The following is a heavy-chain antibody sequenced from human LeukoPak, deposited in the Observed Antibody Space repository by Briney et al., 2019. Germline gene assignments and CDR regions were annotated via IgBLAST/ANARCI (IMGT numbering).Heavy chain of an antibody. CDR2: INHSGST. J-gene: IGHJ4*02. CDR1: GGSFSGYY. D-gene: IGHD1-1*01. CDR3: ASTSSHNN. V-gene: IGHV4-34*01. Sequence: SETLSLTCAVYGGSFSGYYWSWIRQPPGKGLEWIGGINHSGSTNYNPSLKSRVTISVDTSKNQFSLKLSSVTAADTGVYYCASTSSHNNWGQGTLVTVSS.